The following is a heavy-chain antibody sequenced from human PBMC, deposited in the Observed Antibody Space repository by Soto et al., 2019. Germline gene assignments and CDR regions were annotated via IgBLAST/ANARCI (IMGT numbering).Heavy chain of an antibody. CDR3: ARGDYYYGMDV. CDR2: ISSNGGST. Sequence: EVQLVESGGGLVQPGGSLRLSCAASGFTFSSYAMHWVRQAPGKGLECVSAISSNGGSTYYANSVKGRFTISRDNSKNTLYLQMGSLRAEDMAVYYCARGDYYYGMDVWGQGTTVTVSS. CDR1: GFTFSSYA. J-gene: IGHJ6*02. V-gene: IGHV3-64*01.